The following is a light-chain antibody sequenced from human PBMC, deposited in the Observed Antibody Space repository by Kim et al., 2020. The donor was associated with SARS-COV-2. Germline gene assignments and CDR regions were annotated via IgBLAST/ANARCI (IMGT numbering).Light chain of an antibody. J-gene: IGLJ1*01. CDR3: NSRDSSGNHQV. Sequence: ALGQTVRIPCQGDSLRSYYASWYQQKPGQAPVLVIYGKNNRPSGIPDRFSGSSSGNTASLTITGAQAEDEADYYCNSRDSSGNHQVFGTGTKVTVL. CDR1: SLRSYY. V-gene: IGLV3-19*01. CDR2: GKN.